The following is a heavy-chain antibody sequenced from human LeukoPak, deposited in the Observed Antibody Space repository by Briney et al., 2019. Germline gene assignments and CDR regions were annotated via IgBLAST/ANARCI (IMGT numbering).Heavy chain of an antibody. Sequence: SETLSLTCTVSGGSISSNSYYWGWIRQPPGKGLEWIGSIYYSGSTYYNPSLKSRVTISVDTSKNQFSLKLSSVTAADTAVYYCARDRVGYDFWSGYLGSYFDYWGQGTLVTVSS. CDR1: GGSISSNSYY. V-gene: IGHV4-39*07. D-gene: IGHD3-3*01. J-gene: IGHJ4*02. CDR2: IYYSGST. CDR3: ARDRVGYDFWSGYLGSYFDY.